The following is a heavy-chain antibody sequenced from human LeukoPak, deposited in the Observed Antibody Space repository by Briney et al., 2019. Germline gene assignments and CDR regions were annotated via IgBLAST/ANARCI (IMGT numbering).Heavy chain of an antibody. CDR2: IYSGGST. D-gene: IGHD4-17*01. J-gene: IGHJ4*02. CDR3: ARMTTVDDY. Sequence: GGSLRLSCAASGFTFSSYAMSWVRQAPGKGLEWVSVIYSGGSTYYADSVKGRFTISRDNSKNTLYLQMNSLRAEDTAVYYCARMTTVDDYWGQGTLVTVSS. V-gene: IGHV3-53*01. CDR1: GFTFSSYA.